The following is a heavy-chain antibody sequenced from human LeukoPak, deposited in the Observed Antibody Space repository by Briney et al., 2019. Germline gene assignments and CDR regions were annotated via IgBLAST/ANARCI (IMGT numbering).Heavy chain of an antibody. J-gene: IGHJ4*02. Sequence: GGSLRLSCAASGFTFSIYAMNWVRQAPGKGLEWVSALSGSGGSTYYAGSVKGRFTISRDNSKNTLYLQMNSLRAEDTAVYYCAKEVDYDSSVYSSFGIDYWGQGTLVTVSS. CDR2: LSGSGGST. CDR1: GFTFSIYA. V-gene: IGHV3-23*01. CDR3: AKEVDYDSSVYSSFGIDY. D-gene: IGHD3-22*01.